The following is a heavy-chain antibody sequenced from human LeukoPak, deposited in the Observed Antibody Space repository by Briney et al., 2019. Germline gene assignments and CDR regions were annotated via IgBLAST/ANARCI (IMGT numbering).Heavy chain of an antibody. CDR1: GFTFSSYG. D-gene: IGHD2-2*01. V-gene: IGHV3-33*01. Sequence: PGGSLRLSCAASGFTFSSYGMHWVRQAPGKGLEWVAIIWYDGSNRYRADSVKGRFTISRDNSKNTLYLQMDTLRAEDTAVYYCARDFCSSTSCFDYWGQGTLVTVSS. J-gene: IGHJ4*02. CDR2: IWYDGSNR. CDR3: ARDFCSSTSCFDY.